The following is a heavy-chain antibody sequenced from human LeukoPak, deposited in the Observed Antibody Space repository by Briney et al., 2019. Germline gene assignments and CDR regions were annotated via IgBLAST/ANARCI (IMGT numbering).Heavy chain of an antibody. D-gene: IGHD4-17*01. J-gene: IGHJ4*02. CDR2: LWPEGSDK. CDR1: GFSFSTYY. V-gene: IGHV3-7*01. CDR3: ARLFGGVTTFDY. Sequence: GGSLRLSCAASGFSFSTYYMSWVRQGPGRGLEWVATLWPEGSDKRYVDSVRDRFTISRDNAKNSLYLQMNSLSAEDTAVYYCARLFGGVTTFDYWGQGALVTVSS.